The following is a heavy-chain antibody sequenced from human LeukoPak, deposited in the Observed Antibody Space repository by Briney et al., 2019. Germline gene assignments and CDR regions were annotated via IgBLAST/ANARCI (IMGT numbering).Heavy chain of an antibody. V-gene: IGHV3-23*01. CDR1: GFTFSSYA. CDR3: AKAGSSGTCRRFDC. J-gene: IGHJ4*02. CDR2: SSRSAGST. Sequence: PGGSLRLSCAASGFTFSSYAMSWVRQAPGKGLEWVSGSSRSAGSTYYADSVKGRFTISRDNTKNTLYLEMNSLRAEDTAVYYCAKAGSSGTCRRFDCWGQGTLVTVSS. D-gene: IGHD6-19*01.